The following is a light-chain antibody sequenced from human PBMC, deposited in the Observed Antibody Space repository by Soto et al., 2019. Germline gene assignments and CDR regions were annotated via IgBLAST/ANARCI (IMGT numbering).Light chain of an antibody. CDR1: QSVLSSSNNKNY. CDR2: WAS. V-gene: IGKV4-1*01. CDR3: QQYYTTPLT. J-gene: IGKJ4*01. Sequence: DIVMTQSPDSLAVSLGERATIKCKSSQSVLSSSNNKNYLAWYQQTPGQPPKLLLSWASTRESGVPDRFSGSGSGTDFALTLSSLQSADVAVYYCQQYYTTPLTFGGGTKVEIK.